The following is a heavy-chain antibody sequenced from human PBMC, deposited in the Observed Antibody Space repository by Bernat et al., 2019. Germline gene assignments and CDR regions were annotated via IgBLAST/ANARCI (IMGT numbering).Heavy chain of an antibody. Sequence: QVQLVESGGGVVQPGRSLRLPCGASGFTFRSYGMHWVRQAPGKGLDWVAWISDDGSSTNYADSVKGRFTISRESSKNRLYLEMSSLRVEDTVVYYCVRDDTGYTFDIWGQGTLATVSS. D-gene: IGHD3-9*01. J-gene: IGHJ3*02. CDR2: ISDDGSST. CDR3: VRDDTGYTFDI. V-gene: IGHV3-30*03. CDR1: GFTFRSYG.